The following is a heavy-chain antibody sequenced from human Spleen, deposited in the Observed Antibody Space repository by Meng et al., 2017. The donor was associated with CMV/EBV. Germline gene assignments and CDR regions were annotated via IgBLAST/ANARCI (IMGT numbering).Heavy chain of an antibody. CDR3: ARVGGPAAIGEGWFDP. CDR1: GYTFTGYY. CDR2: INPNSGGT. V-gene: IGHV1-2*02. J-gene: IGHJ5*02. D-gene: IGHD2-2*01. Sequence: ASVKVSCKASGYTFTGYYMHWVRQAPGQGLEWMGWINPNSGGTNYAQKFQGRVTMTRDTSISTAYMELSRLRSDDTAVYYCARVGGPAAIGEGWFDPWGQGTLVTVSS.